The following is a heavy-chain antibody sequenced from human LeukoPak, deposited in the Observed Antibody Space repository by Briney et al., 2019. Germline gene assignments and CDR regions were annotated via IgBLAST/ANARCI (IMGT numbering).Heavy chain of an antibody. J-gene: IGHJ4*02. CDR3: AAYSSSSHFDY. V-gene: IGHV4-59*01. Sequence: SETLSLTCTVSGGSLSSFYWSWIRQPPRKGLEWIGYIYHSGSTNYNPSLKSRVTISLDTSKNQFSLKLSSVTAADTAVYYCAAYSSSSHFDYWGQGTLVTVSS. D-gene: IGHD6-6*01. CDR1: GGSLSSFY. CDR2: IYHSGST.